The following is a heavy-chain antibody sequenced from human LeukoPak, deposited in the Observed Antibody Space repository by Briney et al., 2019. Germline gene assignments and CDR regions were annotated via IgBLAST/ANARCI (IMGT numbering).Heavy chain of an antibody. CDR3: ARGPSIAVAGSFDI. D-gene: IGHD6-19*01. Sequence: GGSLRLSCAASGFTFSDYYMSWIRQAPGKGLEWVSNSSRSGSTRYYADSVKGRFTISRDNAKNSLYLQMSSLRAEDTAVYYCARGPSIAVAGSFDIWGQGTMVTVSS. CDR2: SSRSGSTR. CDR1: GFTFSDYY. J-gene: IGHJ3*02. V-gene: IGHV3-11*04.